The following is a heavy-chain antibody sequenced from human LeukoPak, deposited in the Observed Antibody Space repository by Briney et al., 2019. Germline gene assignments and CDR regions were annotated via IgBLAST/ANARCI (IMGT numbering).Heavy chain of an antibody. J-gene: IGHJ4*02. CDR1: GVTVSSNY. D-gene: IGHD1-26*01. Sequence: GGSLRLSCAATGVTVSSNYMSLVRQAPGKGLEWVSVIYSGGSTYYADSVKGRFTISRDNSKNTLYLQMNSLRAEDTAVYYCARALYIVGATVGFDYWGQGTLVTVSS. V-gene: IGHV3-66*01. CDR3: ARALYIVGATVGFDY. CDR2: IYSGGST.